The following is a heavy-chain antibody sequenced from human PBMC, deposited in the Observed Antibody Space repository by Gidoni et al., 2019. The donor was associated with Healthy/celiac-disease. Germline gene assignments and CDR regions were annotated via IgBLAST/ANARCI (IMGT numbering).Heavy chain of an antibody. Sequence: VQLVESGGGVVQPGRSRRLSCAASGFTFSSYAMHWVRQAPGKGLGWVAVISYDGSNKSYADSVKGRFTFSRDNSKNTLYLQMNSLSAEDTAVYYCARLPSGWSWDDYWGQGTLVTVSS. CDR3: ARLPSGWSWDDY. J-gene: IGHJ4*02. D-gene: IGHD6-19*01. V-gene: IGHV3-30-3*01. CDR1: GFTFSSYA. CDR2: ISYDGSNK.